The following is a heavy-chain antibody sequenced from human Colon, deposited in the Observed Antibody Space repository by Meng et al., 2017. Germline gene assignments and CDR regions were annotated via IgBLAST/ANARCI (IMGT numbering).Heavy chain of an antibody. Sequence: QVQLPDSGPELVRPVWHLSLTHSVSGASILGLNWWTWVRQTPGKGLEWIGEIHHSGRTNSMPSLKSRVTLSLDKSKNQFSLSMTSVTAADTAVYYCARGTGDIRVGFDYWGQGTLVTVSS. D-gene: IGHD7-27*01. CDR1: GASILGLNW. V-gene: IGHV4-4*02. J-gene: IGHJ4*02. CDR3: ARGTGDIRVGFDY. CDR2: IHHSGRT.